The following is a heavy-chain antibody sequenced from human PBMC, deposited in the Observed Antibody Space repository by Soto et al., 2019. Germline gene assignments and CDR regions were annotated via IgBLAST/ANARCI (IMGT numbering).Heavy chain of an antibody. CDR3: AKDTYYYDRSGYYTYDY. CDR2: ISYDGSNK. CDR1: GFTFSSYG. Sequence: PGGSLRLSCAASGFTFSSYGVHWVRQAPGKGLEWVAVISYDGSNKHYADSVKGRFTISRDNSKNTLDLQMNSLRAEDTAVYYCAKDTYYYDRSGYYTYDYWGQGTQVTVSS. J-gene: IGHJ4*02. V-gene: IGHV3-30*18. D-gene: IGHD3-22*01.